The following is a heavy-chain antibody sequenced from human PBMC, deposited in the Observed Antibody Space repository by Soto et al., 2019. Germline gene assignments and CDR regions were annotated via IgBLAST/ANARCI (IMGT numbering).Heavy chain of an antibody. J-gene: IGHJ4*02. V-gene: IGHV3-9*01. CDR3: VKDNVGIYCSGGSCYFDS. Sequence: RRLSCSASGFSFEAFAMHWVRQVSGKGLEWVSGISWNSVFVNYADSVEGRFTTSRDNAKASIHLQMNNLRPDDTAVYYCVKDNVGIYCSGGSCYFDSWGRGTLVTVSS. CDR2: ISWNSVFV. D-gene: IGHD2-15*01. CDR1: GFSFEAFA.